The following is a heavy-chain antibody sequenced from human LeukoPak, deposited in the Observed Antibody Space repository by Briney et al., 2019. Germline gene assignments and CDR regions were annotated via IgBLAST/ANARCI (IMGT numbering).Heavy chain of an antibody. CDR3: ARDYSSSWYRGAFDI. V-gene: IGHV4-39*07. D-gene: IGHD6-13*01. Sequence: SETLSLTRTVSGGSISSSSYYWGWIRQPPGKGLEWIGSIYYSGSTYYNPSLKSRVTISVDTSKNQFSLKLSSVTAADTAVYYCARDYSSSWYRGAFDIWGQGTMVTVSS. CDR2: IYYSGST. CDR1: GGSISSSSYY. J-gene: IGHJ3*02.